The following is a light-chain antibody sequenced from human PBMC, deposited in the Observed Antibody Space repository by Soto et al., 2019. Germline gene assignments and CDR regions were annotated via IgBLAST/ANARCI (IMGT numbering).Light chain of an antibody. CDR3: GSWDSSLSAYV. CDR1: SSNIGGNS. V-gene: IGLV1-51*01. CDR2: DDD. J-gene: IGLJ1*01. Sequence: QSVMTQPPSVSAAPGQRVTISCSGSSSNIGGNSVSWYQQLPGTAPKLLIYDDDKRPSGIADRFSGSKSGTSATLGITGFQTGDEADYYCGSWDSSLSAYVFGTGTKLTVL.